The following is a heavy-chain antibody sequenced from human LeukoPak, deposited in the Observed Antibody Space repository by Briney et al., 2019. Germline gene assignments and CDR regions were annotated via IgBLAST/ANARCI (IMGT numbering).Heavy chain of an antibody. CDR3: ARDIVVVAAMDYYYYGMDV. D-gene: IGHD2-15*01. Sequence: GASVKVSCKASGYTFTSYGISWVRQAPGQGLEWMGWISAYNGNTNYAQNLQGRVTMTTDTFTSTAYMELRSLRSDDTAVYYCARDIVVVAAMDYYYYGMDVWGQGTTVTVSS. CDR2: ISAYNGNT. V-gene: IGHV1-18*01. J-gene: IGHJ6*02. CDR1: GYTFTSYG.